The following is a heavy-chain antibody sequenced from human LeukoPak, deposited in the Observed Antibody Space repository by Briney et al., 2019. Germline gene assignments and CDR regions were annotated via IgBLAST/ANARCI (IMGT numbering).Heavy chain of an antibody. CDR2: IYYSGST. J-gene: IGHJ6*03. CDR3: ASTPYSGYDLSVYYYYYMDV. Sequence: PSETLSLTCTVSGGSIRSTGYYWGWIRQPPGKGLKWIGTIYYSGSTYYNSSLKSRVTISVDTSKNQFSLKLSSVTAADTAVYYCASTPYSGYDLSVYYYYYMDVWGKGTTVTISS. D-gene: IGHD5-12*01. V-gene: IGHV4-39*07. CDR1: GGSIRSTGYY.